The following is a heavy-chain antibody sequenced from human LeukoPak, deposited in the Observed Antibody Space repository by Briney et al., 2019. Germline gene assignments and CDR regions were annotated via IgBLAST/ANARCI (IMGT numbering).Heavy chain of an antibody. CDR2: IIPIFGTA. Sequence: ASVKVSCKASGGTFSSYAISWVRQAPGQGLEWMGGIIPIFGTANYAQKFQGRVTITADKSTSTAYMELSSLRSEDTAVYFCARAVDHDYGDFYADYWGQGTLVTVSS. V-gene: IGHV1-69*06. CDR3: ARAVDHDYGDFYADY. CDR1: GGTFSSYA. J-gene: IGHJ4*02. D-gene: IGHD4-17*01.